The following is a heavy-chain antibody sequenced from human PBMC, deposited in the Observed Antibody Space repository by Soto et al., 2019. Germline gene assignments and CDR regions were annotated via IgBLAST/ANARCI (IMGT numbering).Heavy chain of an antibody. J-gene: IGHJ4*02. CDR2: INTGNGDT. Sequence: ASVKVSCKASGYTFTNYAIHWVRQAPGQRHEWMGWINTGNGDTIYSQKFQGRVTITRDTSASTAYMELSSLRSEDTAVYYCAIDLRRTGWYDYWGQGTXVTVFS. D-gene: IGHD6-19*01. CDR3: AIDLRRTGWYDY. CDR1: GYTFTNYA. V-gene: IGHV1-3*04.